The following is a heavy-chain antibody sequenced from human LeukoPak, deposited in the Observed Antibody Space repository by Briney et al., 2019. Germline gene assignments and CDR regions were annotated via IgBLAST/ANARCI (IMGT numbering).Heavy chain of an antibody. Sequence: SVKVSCKASGGTFSSYAISWVRQAPGQGLEWMGGIIPICGTANYAQKFQGRVTITTDESTSTAYMELSSMRSEDTAVYYCASVSTPLSDGSYYYYMDVWGKGTTVTVSS. D-gene: IGHD3-10*01. J-gene: IGHJ6*03. CDR2: IIPICGTA. CDR3: ASVSTPLSDGSYYYYMDV. V-gene: IGHV1-69*05. CDR1: GGTFSSYA.